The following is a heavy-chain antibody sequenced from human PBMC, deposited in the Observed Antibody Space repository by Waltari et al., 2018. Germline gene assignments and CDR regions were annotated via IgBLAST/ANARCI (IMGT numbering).Heavy chain of an antibody. J-gene: IGHJ6*02. CDR2: VNQSGST. D-gene: IGHD3-9*01. V-gene: IGHV4-34*01. Sequence: QVQLQQWGAGLLKPSETLSLTCAVYGGSFSGYSWSWIRQPPGKGLEWSGEVNQSGSTKHTRSRKGRVNISVDTSKSQLALKLSSVTAADTAVYYCARGAWYYDILTGPTGYYYYGMDVWGQGTTVTVSS. CDR1: GGSFSGYS. CDR3: ARGAWYYDILTGPTGYYYYGMDV.